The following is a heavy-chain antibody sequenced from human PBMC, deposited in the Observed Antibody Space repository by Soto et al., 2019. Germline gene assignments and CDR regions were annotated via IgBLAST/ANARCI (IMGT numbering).Heavy chain of an antibody. CDR3: ATAVLEY. Sequence: ASVKVSCKASGYTFTSYDINWVRRASGQGLEWMGWMNPKSGNTSYAQKFQGRVNRTENTSRNTAYIELSSLRSEDTAVYYCATAVLEYWGQGTLVTCSS. CDR2: MNPKSGNT. J-gene: IGHJ4*02. CDR1: GYTFTSYD. D-gene: IGHD4-17*01. V-gene: IGHV1-8*01.